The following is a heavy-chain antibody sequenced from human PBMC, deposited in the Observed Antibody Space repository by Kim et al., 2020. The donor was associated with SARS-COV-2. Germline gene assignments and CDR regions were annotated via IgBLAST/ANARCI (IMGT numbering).Heavy chain of an antibody. J-gene: IGHJ1*01. CDR1: GFSFSSYA. V-gene: IGHV3-23*01. CDR3: AKEMGVAAGSGYFEH. CDR2: LSGSGGTT. Sequence: GGSLRLSCAASGFSFSSYAMSWVRQAPGKGLEWVSGLSGSGGTTNYADSVKGRFTISRDNSKNTLYLQMHSLRVEDTAVYYCAKEMGVAAGSGYFEHWGQGTLVTVSS. D-gene: IGHD6-13*01.